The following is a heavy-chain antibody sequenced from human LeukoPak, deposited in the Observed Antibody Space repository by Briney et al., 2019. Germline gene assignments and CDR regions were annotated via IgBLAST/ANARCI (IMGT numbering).Heavy chain of an antibody. Sequence: GGSLRLSCAASGFTFSGSAMHWVRQASGKGLEWVGRIRSKANSYATAYAASVKGRFTISRDDSKNTAYLQMNSLKTEDTAVYYCNTRDGYTDGDFDYWGQGTQVTVSS. V-gene: IGHV3-73*01. CDR2: IRSKANSYAT. CDR1: GFTFSGSA. D-gene: IGHD5-24*01. J-gene: IGHJ4*02. CDR3: NTRDGYTDGDFDY.